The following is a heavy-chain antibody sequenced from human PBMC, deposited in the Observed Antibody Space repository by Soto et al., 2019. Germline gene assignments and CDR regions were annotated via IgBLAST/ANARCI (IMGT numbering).Heavy chain of an antibody. Sequence: PSETLSLTCTVSGGSISSGGYYWSWVRQHPGKGLEWIGYVYHSGSTYNNPSLKSRVTISVDTSKNQFSLKLSSVTAADTAVYYCASLSAGYYYDSSGYYFDYWGQGTLVPVSS. CDR1: GGSISSGGYY. D-gene: IGHD3-22*01. CDR3: ASLSAGYYYDSSGYYFDY. CDR2: VYHSGST. J-gene: IGHJ4*02. V-gene: IGHV4-31*03.